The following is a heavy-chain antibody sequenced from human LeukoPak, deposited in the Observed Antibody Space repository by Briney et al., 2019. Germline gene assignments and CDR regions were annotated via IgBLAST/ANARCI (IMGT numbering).Heavy chain of an antibody. V-gene: IGHV1-46*01. Sequence: GASVKVSCKASGYTFTTYYMRWVRQAPGQGLEWMGVIDPRGGTATYAQNLQGRIAMTRDTSTSTVYMELSSLRSDDTAIYYCARPHTSSWYYLDFWGQGTLVTVSS. CDR3: ARPHTSSWYYLDF. CDR2: IDPRGGTA. J-gene: IGHJ4*02. D-gene: IGHD6-13*01. CDR1: GYTFTTYY.